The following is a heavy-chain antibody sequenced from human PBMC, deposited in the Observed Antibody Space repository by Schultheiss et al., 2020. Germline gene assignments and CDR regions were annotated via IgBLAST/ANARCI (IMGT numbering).Heavy chain of an antibody. CDR1: GGSFSGYY. D-gene: IGHD3-3*01. CDR2: INHSGST. CDR3: ARGWYYDFWSGYSYWYFDL. V-gene: IGHV4-34*01. J-gene: IGHJ2*01. Sequence: SETLSLTCAVYGGSFSGYYWSWIRQPPGKGLEWIGEINHSGSTNYNPSLKSRVTISVDTSKNQFSLKLSSVTAADTAVYYCARGWYYDFWSGYSYWYFDLWGRGTLVTVSS.